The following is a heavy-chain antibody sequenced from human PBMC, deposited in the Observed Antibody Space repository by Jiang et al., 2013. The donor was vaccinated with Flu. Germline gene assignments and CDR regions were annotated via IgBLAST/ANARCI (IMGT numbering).Heavy chain of an antibody. V-gene: IGHV1-3*01. D-gene: IGHD1-7*01. CDR3: ARAYDEYNWNYGGTFDY. CDR1: GYTFTSYA. J-gene: IGHJ4*02. Sequence: VESGAEVKKPGASVKVSCKASGYTFTSYAMHWVRQAPGQRLEWMGWINAGNGNTKYSQKFQGRVTITRDTSASTAYMELSSLRSEDTAVYYCARAYDEYNWNYGGTFDYWGQGTLVTVSS. CDR2: INAGNGNT.